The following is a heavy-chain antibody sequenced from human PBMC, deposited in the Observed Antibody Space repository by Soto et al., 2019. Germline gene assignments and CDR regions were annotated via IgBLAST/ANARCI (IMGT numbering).Heavy chain of an antibody. CDR3: AREMGTPPARGLDY. CDR2: ISSSSSGI. J-gene: IGHJ4*02. D-gene: IGHD1-1*01. V-gene: IGHV3-48*01. CDR1: AFSFGTYN. Sequence: GGSLRLSCAASAFSFGTYNMNWVRQAPGKGLEWVSYISSSSSGIYYANSVKGRFTVSRDNDKNSLYLQMDSLRAEDTAVYYGAREMGTPPARGLDYWGQ.